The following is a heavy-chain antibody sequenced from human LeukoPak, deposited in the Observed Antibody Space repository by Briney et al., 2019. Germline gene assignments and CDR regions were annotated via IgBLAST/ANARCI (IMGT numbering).Heavy chain of an antibody. V-gene: IGHV1-3*04. D-gene: IGHD2-2*01. Sequence: ASVKVSCKASGYTFTDHAVHWVRQAPGQRFEWMGCINSGNGKTRYSQNFQGRVTITRDTSASTSYMELNSLRSEDTAVYYCARDWGYQLIAYWGQGTLVTVSS. J-gene: IGHJ4*02. CDR2: INSGNGKT. CDR3: ARDWGYQLIAY. CDR1: GYTFTDHA.